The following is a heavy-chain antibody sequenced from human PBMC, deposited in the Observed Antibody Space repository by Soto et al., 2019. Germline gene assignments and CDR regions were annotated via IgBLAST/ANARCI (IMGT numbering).Heavy chain of an antibody. V-gene: IGHV4-31*03. J-gene: IGHJ5*02. D-gene: IGHD4-17*01. CDR1: GGSISSGGYY. CDR2: INYSGSI. Sequence: PSETLSLTCTVSGGSISSGGYYWSWIRQHPGKGLEWIGHINYSGSIYYNPSLKSRVTISVDTSKNQFSLKLSSVTAADTAVYYCARYRGDYLNWLDPWGQATLVTVSS. CDR3: ARYRGDYLNWLDP.